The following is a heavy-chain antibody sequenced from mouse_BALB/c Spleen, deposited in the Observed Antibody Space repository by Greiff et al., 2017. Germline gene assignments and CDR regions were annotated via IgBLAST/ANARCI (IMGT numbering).Heavy chain of an antibody. J-gene: IGHJ1*01. Sequence: EVQVVESGGGLVKPGGSLKLSCAASGFTFSSYAMSWVRQTPEKRLEWVASISSGGSTYYPDSVKGRFTISRDNARNILYLQMSSLRSEDTAMYYCARGRYYYGSSYWYFDVWGAGTTVTVSS. V-gene: IGHV5-6-5*01. CDR1: GFTFSSYA. D-gene: IGHD1-1*01. CDR3: ARGRYYYGSSYWYFDV. CDR2: ISSGGST.